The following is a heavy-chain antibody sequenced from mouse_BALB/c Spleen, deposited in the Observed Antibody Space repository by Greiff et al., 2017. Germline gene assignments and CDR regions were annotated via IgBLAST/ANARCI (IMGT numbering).Heavy chain of an antibody. V-gene: IGHV2-9*02. CDR1: GFSLTSYG. D-gene: IGHD2-10*02. Sequence: VKVVESGPGLVAPSQSLSITCTVSGFSLTSYGVHWVRQPPGKGLEWLGVIWAGGSTNYNSALMSRLSISKDNSKSQVFLKMNSLQTDDTAMYYCARVYGNYSTGPWFAYWGQGTLVTVSA. CDR3: ARVYGNYSTGPWFAY. CDR2: IWAGGST. J-gene: IGHJ3*01.